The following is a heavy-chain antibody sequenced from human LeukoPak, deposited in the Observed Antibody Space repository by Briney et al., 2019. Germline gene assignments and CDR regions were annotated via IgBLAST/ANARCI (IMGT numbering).Heavy chain of an antibody. V-gene: IGHV3-23*01. CDR3: AKPDWKDDSSGYTMGY. CDR2: ISGSGGST. Sequence: GGSLRLSCAASGFTFSSYAMSWVRQAPGKGLEWVSAISGSGGSTYYADSVKGRFTISRDNSKNTLYLQMNSLRAEDTAVYYCAKPDWKDDSSGYTMGYWGQGTLVTVSS. D-gene: IGHD3-22*01. J-gene: IGHJ4*02. CDR1: GFTFSSYA.